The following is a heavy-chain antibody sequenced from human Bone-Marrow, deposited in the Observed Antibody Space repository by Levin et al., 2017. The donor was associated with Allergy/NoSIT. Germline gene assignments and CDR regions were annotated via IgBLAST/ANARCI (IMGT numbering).Heavy chain of an antibody. CDR3: ARDQRGYSGYGGDYYYYMDV. Sequence: SETLSLTCAVSGGSISSSNWWSWVRQPPGKGLEWIGEIYHSGSTNYNPSLKSRVTISVDKSKNQFSLKLSSVTAADTAVYYCARDQRGYSGYGGDYYYYMDVWGKGTTVTVSS. J-gene: IGHJ6*03. CDR2: IYHSGST. V-gene: IGHV4-4*02. D-gene: IGHD5-12*01. CDR1: GGSISSSNW.